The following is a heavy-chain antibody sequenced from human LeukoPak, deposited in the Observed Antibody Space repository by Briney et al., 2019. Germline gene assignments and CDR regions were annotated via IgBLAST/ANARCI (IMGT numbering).Heavy chain of an antibody. CDR1: GYTFTSYY. V-gene: IGHV1-46*01. J-gene: IGHJ6*02. Sequence: ASVKVSCKASGYTFTSYYIHWVRQAPGQGLEWMGIINPSGDSSSYAQKFQGRVTMTRDTSTSTVYMELSSLRSEDTAVYYCARDREDIVVVPAAMRRDYYYYGMDVWGQGTTVTVSS. D-gene: IGHD2-2*01. CDR3: ARDREDIVVVPAAMRRDYYYYGMDV. CDR2: INPSGDSS.